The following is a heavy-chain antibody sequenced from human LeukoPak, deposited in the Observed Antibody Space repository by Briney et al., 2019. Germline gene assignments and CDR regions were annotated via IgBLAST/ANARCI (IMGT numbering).Heavy chain of an antibody. CDR2: IYSGGGT. V-gene: IGHV3-53*01. J-gene: IGHJ3*01. CDR3: AKGKVNHDGALDA. D-gene: IGHD2-21*01. Sequence: KTGGSLRLSCAASGFTVSGNYMSWVRQAPGKGLEWVSVIYSGGGTHYADSVKGRFTISRDNSKKTLYLQMNSLRAEDTAVYYCAKGKVNHDGALDAWGQGTLVTVSS. CDR1: GFTVSGNY.